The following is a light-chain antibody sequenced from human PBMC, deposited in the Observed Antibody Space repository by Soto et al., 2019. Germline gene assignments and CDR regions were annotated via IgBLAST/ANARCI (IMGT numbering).Light chain of an antibody. CDR1: QTISSG. Sequence: DIQMTQSPSTLSGSVGDRVTITCRARQTISSGLAWYQQKPGKAPKLLIYKASTLKSGVPSRFSGSGSGTEFTLTIISLQPDDFATYYCQRYNSYSEAFGQGTKVDIK. CDR3: QRYNSYSEA. V-gene: IGKV1-5*03. J-gene: IGKJ1*01. CDR2: KAS.